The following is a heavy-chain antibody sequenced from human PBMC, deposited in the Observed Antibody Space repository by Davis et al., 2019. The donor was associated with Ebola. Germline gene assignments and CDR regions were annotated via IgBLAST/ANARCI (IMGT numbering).Heavy chain of an antibody. Sequence: GESLKISCAASGFTFSGYAMSWVRQAPGKGLEWVSAISGSSTDIYYADSVKGRFTISRDNAKNSLYLQMNSLRAEDTAVYYCASWARIAVAGTPYWFDPWGQGTLLTVSS. D-gene: IGHD6-19*01. CDR1: GFTFSGYA. J-gene: IGHJ5*02. CDR2: ISGSSTDI. CDR3: ASWARIAVAGTPYWFDP. V-gene: IGHV3-21*01.